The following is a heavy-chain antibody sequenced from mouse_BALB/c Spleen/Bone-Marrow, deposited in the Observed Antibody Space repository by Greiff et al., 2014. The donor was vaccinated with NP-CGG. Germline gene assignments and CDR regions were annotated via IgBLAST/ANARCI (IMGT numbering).Heavy chain of an antibody. CDR2: ISSGGGST. V-gene: IGHV5-12-1*01. Sequence: EVKVEESGGGLVKPGGSLKLSCAASGFAFSSYDMSWVRQTPEKRLEWVAYISSGGGSTYYPDTVKGRFTISRENAKNTLYLQMSSLKSEDTAMYYCARTTPYAMDYWGQGTSVTVSS. D-gene: IGHD5-5*01. CDR3: ARTTPYAMDY. CDR1: GFAFSSYD. J-gene: IGHJ4*01.